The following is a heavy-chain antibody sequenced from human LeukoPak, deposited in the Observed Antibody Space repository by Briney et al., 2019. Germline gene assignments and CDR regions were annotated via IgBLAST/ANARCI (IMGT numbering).Heavy chain of an antibody. CDR1: GGSFSGYY. D-gene: IGHD1-1*01. V-gene: IGHV4-34*01. CDR3: ARLRGEAGTHVAYDH. J-gene: IGHJ4*02. CDR2: INHSGST. Sequence: PSETLSLTCAVYGGSFSGYYWSWIRQPPGKGLEWIGEINHSGSTNYNPSLKSRVTISVDTSKNQFSLKLSSVTAADTAVYYCARLRGEAGTHVAYDHWGQGTLVTVSS.